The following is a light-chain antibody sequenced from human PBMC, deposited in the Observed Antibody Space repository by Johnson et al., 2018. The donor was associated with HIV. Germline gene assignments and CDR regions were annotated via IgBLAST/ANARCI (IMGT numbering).Light chain of an antibody. CDR1: SSNIGNSY. CDR2: DNN. V-gene: IGLV1-51*01. CDR3: GTWDSSLSRI. Sequence: QSVLTQPPSVSAAPGQKVTISCSGSSSNIGNSYVSWYQQLPGTAPKLLIYDNNKRPSGIPDRFSGSKSGTSATLGITVLQTGDEADYYCGTWDSSLSRIFGTGTKVTVL. J-gene: IGLJ1*01.